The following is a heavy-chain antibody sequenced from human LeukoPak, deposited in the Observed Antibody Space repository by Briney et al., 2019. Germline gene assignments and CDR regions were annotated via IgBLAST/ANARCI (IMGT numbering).Heavy chain of an antibody. J-gene: IGHJ4*02. CDR2: IYYSGST. CDR1: GGSISSSSYY. V-gene: IGHV4-39*07. D-gene: IGHD6-19*01. CDR3: ARGHSPRLAVAGSPHDY. Sequence: SETLSLTCTVSGGSISSSSYYWGWIRQPPGKGLEWIGSIYYSGSTNYNPSLKSRVTISVDTSKNQFSLKLSSVTAADTAVYYCARGHSPRLAVAGSPHDYWGQGTLVTVSS.